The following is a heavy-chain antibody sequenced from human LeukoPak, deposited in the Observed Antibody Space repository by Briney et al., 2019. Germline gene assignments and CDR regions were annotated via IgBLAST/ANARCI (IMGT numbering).Heavy chain of an antibody. CDR3: GRDYGDYPYWYFDP. CDR2: IYYSGTN. J-gene: IGHJ2*01. CDR1: GGSISSGDFY. V-gene: IGHV4-30-2*03. D-gene: IGHD4-17*01. Sequence: PSQTLSLTCTVSGGSISSGDFYWSWIRQHPGKGLEWIGSIYYSGTNHYNPSLKSRVTISVDTSKNQFSLKLRSVTAADTAVYYCGRDYGDYPYWYFDPWGRGTVVTVSS.